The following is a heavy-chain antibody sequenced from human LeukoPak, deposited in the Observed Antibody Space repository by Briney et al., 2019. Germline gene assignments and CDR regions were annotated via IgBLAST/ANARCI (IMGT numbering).Heavy chain of an antibody. J-gene: IGHJ6*02. CDR1: GFTFSSYA. D-gene: IGHD1-26*01. CDR2: LSYDGSGR. Sequence: GRSLRLSCAASGFTFSSYAMHGVRQAPGKGLEWVAVLSYDGSGRYFADSVQGRFTISRDNSKNTLYLQMNSLRPEDTAVYYCAKKGSDGMDVWGQGTTVTVSS. CDR3: AKKGSDGMDV. V-gene: IGHV3-30*18.